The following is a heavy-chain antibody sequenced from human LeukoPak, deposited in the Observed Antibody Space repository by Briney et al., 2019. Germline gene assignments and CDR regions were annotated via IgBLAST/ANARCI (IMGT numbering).Heavy chain of an antibody. CDR2: INPNSGVT. D-gene: IGHD3-3*01. V-gene: IGHV1-2*02. Sequence: ASVKVSCKASGYTFTGYYVHWVRQAPGQGLEWMGWINPNSGVTDYAQKFQGRVTMTRDTSISTAYTELSRLRSDDTAVYYCARGSSVTVFGVLITGDALDVWGQGTMVTVSS. CDR1: GYTFTGYY. CDR3: ARGSSVTVFGVLITGDALDV. J-gene: IGHJ3*01.